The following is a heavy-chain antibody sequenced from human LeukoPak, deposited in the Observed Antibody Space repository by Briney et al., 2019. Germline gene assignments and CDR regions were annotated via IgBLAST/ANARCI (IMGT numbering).Heavy chain of an antibody. D-gene: IGHD5-18*01. CDR1: GFTVSSNY. CDR3: AKDADTATIIYWYFDL. CDR2: ISDDGSNK. V-gene: IGHV3-30*18. J-gene: IGHJ2*01. Sequence: GGSLRLSCAASGFTVSSNYMNWVRQAPGKGLEWVAVISDDGSNKYYADSVKGRFTISRDNSKNTLYLQMNSLRLEDTALYYCAKDADTATIIYWYFDLWGRGTLVTVSS.